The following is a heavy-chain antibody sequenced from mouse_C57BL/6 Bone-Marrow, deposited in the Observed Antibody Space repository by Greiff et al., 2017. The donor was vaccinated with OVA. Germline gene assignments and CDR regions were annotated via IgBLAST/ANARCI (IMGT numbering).Heavy chain of an antibody. D-gene: IGHD2-2*01. CDR3: ARSERLRDYFDY. Sequence: QVQLQQSGAELVRPGASVKLSCKASGYTFTDYYISWVKQRPGQGLERIARMYPGSGNIYYNEKFKGKATLTAEKSSSTAYMQLSGLTSDDSAVYFCARSERLRDYFDYWGQGTTLTVSS. CDR2: MYPGSGNI. J-gene: IGHJ2*01. V-gene: IGHV1-76*01. CDR1: GYTFTDYY.